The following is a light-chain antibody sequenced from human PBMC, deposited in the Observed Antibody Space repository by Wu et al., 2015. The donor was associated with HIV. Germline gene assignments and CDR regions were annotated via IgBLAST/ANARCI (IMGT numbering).Light chain of an antibody. Sequence: EIVLTQSPATLSLSPGERATLSCRASQSVSNLLAWYQQKPGQAPRLLIYDAYKRATGIPARFSGSGSGTDFTLTISSLEPEDFAVYYCQQRSNWPPTYRFGQGTKLEIK. CDR1: QSVSNL. CDR2: DAY. CDR3: QQRSNWPPTYR. J-gene: IGKJ2*03. V-gene: IGKV3-11*01.